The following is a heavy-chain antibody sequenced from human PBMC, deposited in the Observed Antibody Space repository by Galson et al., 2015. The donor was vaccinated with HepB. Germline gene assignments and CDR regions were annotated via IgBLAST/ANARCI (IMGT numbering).Heavy chain of an antibody. CDR2: INPNSGGT. Sequence: SVKVSCKASGYTFTGYYMHWVRQAPGQGLEWMGWINPNSGGTNYAQKFQGRVTMTRDTSISTAYMELSRLRSDDTAVYYCAREGGYCSSTSCSETAFDIWGQGTMVTVSS. CDR1: GYTFTGYY. V-gene: IGHV1-2*02. D-gene: IGHD2-2*01. CDR3: AREGGYCSSTSCSETAFDI. J-gene: IGHJ3*02.